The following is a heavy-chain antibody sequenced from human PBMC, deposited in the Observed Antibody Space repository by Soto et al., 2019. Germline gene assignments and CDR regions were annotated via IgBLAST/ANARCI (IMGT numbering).Heavy chain of an antibody. J-gene: IGHJ4*02. CDR1: GYTFTGYY. D-gene: IGHD3-10*01. CDR3: ARAYYYGSGSYFSPLYY. V-gene: IGHV1-2*04. CDR2: INPNSGGT. Sequence: ASVKVSCKASGYTFTGYYMHWVRQAPGQGLEWMGWINPNSGGTNYAQKFQGWVTMTSDTSISTAYMELSRLRSDDTAVYYCARAYYYGSGSYFSPLYYWGQGTLVTVSS.